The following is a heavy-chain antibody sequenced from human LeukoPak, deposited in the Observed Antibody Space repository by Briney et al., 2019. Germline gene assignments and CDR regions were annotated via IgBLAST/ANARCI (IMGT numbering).Heavy chain of an antibody. CDR2: IYYSGST. D-gene: IGHD4-23*01. V-gene: IGHV4-39*01. CDR1: GGSISSSSYY. Sequence: PSETLSLTCTVSGGSISSSSYYWGWIRQPPGKGLEWIGSIYYSGSTYYNPSLKSRLTISVDTSKNQFSLKLSSVTAADTAVYYCARRIVVTRGFDYWGQGTLVTVSS. CDR3: ARRIVVTRGFDY. J-gene: IGHJ4*02.